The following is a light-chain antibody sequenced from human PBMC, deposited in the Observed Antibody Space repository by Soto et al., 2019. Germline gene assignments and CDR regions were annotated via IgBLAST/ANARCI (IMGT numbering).Light chain of an antibody. J-gene: IGLJ2*01. CDR3: QTWDNGIVV. V-gene: IGLV3-1*01. CDR2: PDT. Sequence: SYELTQPPSVSVSPGQTASITCSGDKLGDKYACWYQQKPGQSPVLVIYPDTKRPSGVPERFSGSNSGNTVTLTISGAQAMDEADYYCQTWDNGIVVFGGGTQLTVL. CDR1: KLGDKY.